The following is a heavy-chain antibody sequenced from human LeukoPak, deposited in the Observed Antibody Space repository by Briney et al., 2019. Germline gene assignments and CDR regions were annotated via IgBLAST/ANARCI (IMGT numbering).Heavy chain of an antibody. V-gene: IGHV1-69*04. CDR1: GGTFSSYA. D-gene: IGHD3-22*01. J-gene: IGHJ4*02. CDR2: IIPIFGIA. CDR3: ARDRDYDSSGYPFDY. Sequence: SVKVSCKASGGTFSSYAISWVRQAPGQGLEWMGRIIPIFGIANYAQKFQGRVTIIADKSTSTAYMELSSLRSEDTAVYYCARDRDYDSSGYPFDYWGQGTLVTVSS.